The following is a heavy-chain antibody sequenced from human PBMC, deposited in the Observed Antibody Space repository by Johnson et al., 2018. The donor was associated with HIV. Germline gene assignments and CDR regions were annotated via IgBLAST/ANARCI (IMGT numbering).Heavy chain of an antibody. V-gene: IGHV3-23*04. J-gene: IGHJ3*02. Sequence: VQLVESGGGVVQPGGSLRLSCAASGFTFSSYAMSWVRQAPGKGLEWVSAISGSGGSTYYADSVTGRFTISRDNSKNTLYLQMNSLRAEDTAVYYCARDRVPAAIGLAYRGAFDIWGQGTMVTVSS. CDR3: ARDRVPAAIGLAYRGAFDI. CDR2: ISGSGGST. CDR1: GFTFSSYA. D-gene: IGHD2-2*02.